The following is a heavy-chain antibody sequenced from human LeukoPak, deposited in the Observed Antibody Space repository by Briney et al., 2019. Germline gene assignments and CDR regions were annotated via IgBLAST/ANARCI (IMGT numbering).Heavy chain of an antibody. CDR3: ARAKLAYCGDDCYPGWFES. CDR1: GGSISGYS. Sequence: KTSETLSLTCTVSGGSISGYSWSWIRQPAEKGLKWLGRISTIGTFTYNPSLNSRVTVSIDTSKSHFSLRLTSVTAADTAVYYCARAKLAYCGDDCYPGWFESWGQGTLVTVSS. D-gene: IGHD2-21*02. V-gene: IGHV4-4*07. J-gene: IGHJ5*01. CDR2: ISTIGTF.